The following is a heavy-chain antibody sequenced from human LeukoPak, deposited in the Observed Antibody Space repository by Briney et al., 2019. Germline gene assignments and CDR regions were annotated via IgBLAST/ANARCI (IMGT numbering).Heavy chain of an antibody. CDR1: GFTFSSYA. CDR3: AREAPRSTVTTWEYYFDY. D-gene: IGHD4-17*01. J-gene: IGHJ4*02. CDR2: ISSNGGST. Sequence: GGSLRLSCAASGFTFSSYAMHWVRQAPGKGLEYVSAISSNGGSTYYANSVKGRFTISRDNAKNSLYLQMNSLRAEDTAVYYCAREAPRSTVTTWEYYFDYWGQGTLVTVSS. V-gene: IGHV3-64*01.